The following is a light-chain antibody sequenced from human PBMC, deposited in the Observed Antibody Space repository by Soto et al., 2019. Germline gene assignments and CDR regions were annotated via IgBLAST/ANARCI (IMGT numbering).Light chain of an antibody. CDR1: SSDVGGYNC. CDR3: CSYAGTYPFVV. Sequence: QPVLTQPRSVSGSPGQSVTISCTGTSSDVGGYNCVSWYQQHPGKAPKLMIYDVNKRPSGVPDRFSGSKSGNTASLTISGLQAEDEADYYCCSYAGTYPFVVFGGGTKVTVL. V-gene: IGLV2-11*01. J-gene: IGLJ2*01. CDR2: DVN.